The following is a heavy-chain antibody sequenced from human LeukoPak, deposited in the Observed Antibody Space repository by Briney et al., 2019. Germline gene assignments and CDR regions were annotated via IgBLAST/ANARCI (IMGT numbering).Heavy chain of an antibody. J-gene: IGHJ4*02. CDR1: GFTFSSYS. D-gene: IGHD3-22*01. CDR3: ARVLHRRNYDSSVYSGY. Sequence: GGSLRLSCAASGFTFSSYSMNWVRQAPGKGLEWVSYISSSSSTIYYADSVKGRFTISRDNAKNSLYLQMNSLRAEDTAVYYCARVLHRRNYDSSVYSGYWGQGTLVTVSS. CDR2: ISSSSSTI. V-gene: IGHV3-48*01.